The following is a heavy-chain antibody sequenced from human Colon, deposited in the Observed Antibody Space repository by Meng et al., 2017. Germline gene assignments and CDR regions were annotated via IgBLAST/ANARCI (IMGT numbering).Heavy chain of an antibody. CDR2: TYYRSKWYN. CDR1: GDSVSSNSAA. Sequence: QVQRQPAGPGLVEPSPHLPPPGAIPGDSVSSNSAAWNWIRQSPSRGLEWLGRTYYRSKWYNDYAVSVKSRITVNPDTSKNQFSLQLISVTLEDTAVYYCARWDSGRKIFDYWGQGTLVTVSS. J-gene: IGHJ4*02. CDR3: ARWDSGRKIFDY. D-gene: IGHD1-26*01. V-gene: IGHV6-1*01.